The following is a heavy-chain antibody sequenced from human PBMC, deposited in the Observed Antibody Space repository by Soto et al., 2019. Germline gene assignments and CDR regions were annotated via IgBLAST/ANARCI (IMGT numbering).Heavy chain of an antibody. J-gene: IGHJ5*01. CDR1: GLSFRTYN. CDR2: ISTTSFTI. V-gene: IGHV3-48*02. D-gene: IGHD2-15*01. CDR3: ARDRCHDGTCYSASDS. Sequence: PGGSLRLSCAASGLSFRTYNMDWVRQAPGKRPEWIAYISTTSFTIYYADSVKGRFTISRDNDRNSLYLEMNSLRDEDTAVYYCARDRCHDGTCYSASDSWGQGTLVTVSS.